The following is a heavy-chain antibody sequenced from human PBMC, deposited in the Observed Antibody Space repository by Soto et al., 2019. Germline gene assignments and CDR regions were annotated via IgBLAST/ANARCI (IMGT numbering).Heavy chain of an antibody. Sequence: SETLSLTCADYGGSFSGYYWSWIRQPPGKGLEWIGEINHSGSTNYNPSLKSRVTISVDTSKNQFSLKLSSVTAADTAVYYCAREQQLNGNYFDYWGQGTLVTVSS. V-gene: IGHV4-34*01. CDR1: GGSFSGYY. D-gene: IGHD6-13*01. CDR2: INHSGST. CDR3: AREQQLNGNYFDY. J-gene: IGHJ4*02.